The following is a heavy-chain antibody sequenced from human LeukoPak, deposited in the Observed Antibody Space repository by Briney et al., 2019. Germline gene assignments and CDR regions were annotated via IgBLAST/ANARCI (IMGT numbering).Heavy chain of an antibody. CDR3: ARGHGPGGSRWPNLDH. Sequence: ASVKVSCKASAYTFTRYDINWVRQATGQGLEWMGWMDPNSGNTAYAQKFQGRVTMTRDTSISTAYMELSSLRSEDTAVYYCARGHGPGGSRWPNLDHWGQGTLVTVSS. CDR1: AYTFTRYD. CDR2: MDPNSGNT. D-gene: IGHD6-13*01. V-gene: IGHV1-8*01. J-gene: IGHJ4*02.